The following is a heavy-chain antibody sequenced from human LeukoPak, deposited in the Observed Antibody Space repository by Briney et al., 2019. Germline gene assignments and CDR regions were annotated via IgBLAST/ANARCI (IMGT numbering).Heavy chain of an antibody. CDR1: GFTFSSYA. Sequence: PGGSLRLSCAASGFTFSSYAMSWVRQAPGKGLEWVSAISGSGGSTYYADSVKGRFTISRDNSKNTLYLQMNSLRAEDTAVYYCGRPLNCSSTSCYAFDIWGQGTMVTVSS. V-gene: IGHV3-23*01. CDR3: GRPLNCSSTSCYAFDI. CDR2: ISGSGGST. D-gene: IGHD2-2*01. J-gene: IGHJ3*02.